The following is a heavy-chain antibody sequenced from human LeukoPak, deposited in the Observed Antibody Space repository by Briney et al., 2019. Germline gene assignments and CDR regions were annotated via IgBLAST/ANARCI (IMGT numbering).Heavy chain of an antibody. CDR3: ARASQDYYGSGSYYRGGDAFDI. CDR2: IIPILGIA. D-gene: IGHD3-10*01. V-gene: IGHV1-69*04. J-gene: IGHJ3*02. CDR1: GGTFSNYA. Sequence: GSSVKVSCKASGGTFSNYAINWVRQAPGQGLEWMGRIIPILGIANYAQKFQGRVTITADKSTSAAYMELSSLRSEDTAVYYCARASQDYYGSGSYYRGGDAFDIWGQGTMVTVSS.